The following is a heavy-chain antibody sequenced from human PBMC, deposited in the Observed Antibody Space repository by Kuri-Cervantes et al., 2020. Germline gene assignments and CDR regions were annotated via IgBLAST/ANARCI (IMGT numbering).Heavy chain of an antibody. CDR2: ISSSSSYI. V-gene: IGHV3-21*03. CDR3: AKGPKEYYYGSGSYLPLYYFDY. CDR1: GFTFSSYG. D-gene: IGHD3-10*01. Sequence: GGSLRLSCAASGFTFSSYGMHWVRQAPGKGLEWVSSISSSSSYIYYADSVKGRFTISRDNAKNSLYLQMNSLRAEDTALYYCAKGPKEYYYGSGSYLPLYYFDYWGQGTLVTVSS. J-gene: IGHJ4*02.